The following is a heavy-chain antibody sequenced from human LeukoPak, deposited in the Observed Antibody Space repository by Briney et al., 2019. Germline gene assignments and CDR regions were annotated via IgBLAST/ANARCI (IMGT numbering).Heavy chain of an antibody. CDR3: ARDYCSGGSCYLDY. CDR2: IYYSGST. CDR1: GGSFSSYY. V-gene: IGHV4-59*01. Sequence: SETLSLTCAVYGGSFSSYYWSWIRQPPGKGLEWIGYIYYSGSTNYNPSLKSRVTISVDTSKNQFSLKLSSVTAADTAVYYCARDYCSGGSCYLDYWGQGTLVTVSS. D-gene: IGHD2-15*01. J-gene: IGHJ4*02.